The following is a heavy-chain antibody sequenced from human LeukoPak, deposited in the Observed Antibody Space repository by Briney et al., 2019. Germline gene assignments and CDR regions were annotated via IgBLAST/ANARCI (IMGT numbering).Heavy chain of an antibody. V-gene: IGHV3-23*01. D-gene: IGHD3-22*01. J-gene: IGHJ4*02. CDR1: GFTLDNYA. CDR3: AKLYDSSGPLDY. CDR2: ISGGATTT. Sequence: GGSLRLSCAASGFTLDNYAMTWVRQAPGRGLEWVSAISGGATTTYYADSVKGRFTISRDNTKNALYLQMNSLRAEDTAVYYCAKLYDSSGPLDYWGQGTLVTVSS.